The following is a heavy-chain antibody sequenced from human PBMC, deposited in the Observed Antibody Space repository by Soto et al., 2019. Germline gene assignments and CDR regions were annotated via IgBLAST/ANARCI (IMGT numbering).Heavy chain of an antibody. J-gene: IGHJ5*02. V-gene: IGHV4-31*03. CDR1: GGSISSGGYY. Sequence: QVQLQESGPGLVKPSQTLSLTCTVSGGSISSGGYYWSWIRQHPGKGLEWIGYIYYSGSTYYNPSLKSRVTISVDTSKNQFSLKLSSVTAADTAVYYCAREQQSGSMVRGAAYNWFDPWGQGTLVTVSS. CDR2: IYYSGST. D-gene: IGHD3-10*01. CDR3: AREQQSGSMVRGAAYNWFDP.